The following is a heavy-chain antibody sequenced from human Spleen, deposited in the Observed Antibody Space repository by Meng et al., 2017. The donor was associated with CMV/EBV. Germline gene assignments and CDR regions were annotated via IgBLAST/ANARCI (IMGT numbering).Heavy chain of an antibody. J-gene: IGHJ4*02. Sequence: GSLRLSCTVSGGSISSYYWSWIRQPPGKGLEWIGHVYFSGATDNNPSLKSRLSISVDTFKNQLSLRLSYVTAADTAVYFCARTHRGDAYFDYWGRGTLVTVSS. V-gene: IGHV4-59*01. CDR3: ARTHRGDAYFDY. CDR1: GGSISSYY. CDR2: VYFSGAT. D-gene: IGHD5-24*01.